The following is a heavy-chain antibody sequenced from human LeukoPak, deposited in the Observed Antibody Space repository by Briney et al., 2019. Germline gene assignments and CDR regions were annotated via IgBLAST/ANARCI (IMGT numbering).Heavy chain of an antibody. CDR3: ARGTDNIVEATYDY. CDR1: GGSISSYY. J-gene: IGHJ4*02. D-gene: IGHD1-26*01. V-gene: IGHV4-59*01. CDR2: IYYSGST. Sequence: SETLSLTCTVSGGSISSYYWSWIRQPPGKGLEWIGYIYYSGSTNYNPSLKSRITISVDTSKNQFSLKLSSVTAADTAVYYCARGTDNIVEATYDYWGQGTLVIVSS.